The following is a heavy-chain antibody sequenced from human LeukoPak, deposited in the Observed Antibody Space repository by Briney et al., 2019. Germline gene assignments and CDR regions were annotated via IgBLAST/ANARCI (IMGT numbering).Heavy chain of an antibody. Sequence: PSETLSLTCTVSGGSISSSSYYWGWIRQPPGKGLEWIGSIYYSGSTYYNPSLKSRVTISVDTSKNQFSLKLSSVTAADTAVYYCARDRRLLWFGESITPLDYWGQGTLVTVSS. CDR3: ARDRRLLWFGESITPLDY. CDR2: IYYSGST. CDR1: GGSISSSSYY. J-gene: IGHJ4*02. V-gene: IGHV4-39*07. D-gene: IGHD3-10*01.